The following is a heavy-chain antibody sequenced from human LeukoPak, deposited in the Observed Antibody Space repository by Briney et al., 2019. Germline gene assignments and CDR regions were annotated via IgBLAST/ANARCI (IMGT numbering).Heavy chain of an antibody. J-gene: IGHJ5*02. D-gene: IGHD4-17*01. CDR1: GFNFNGYA. CDR3: STAFYGAPLA. CDR2: ITAGGGTK. V-gene: IGHV3-23*01. Sequence: GGSLRLSCAASGFNFNGYAMSWVRQAPGKGLKWVATITAGGGTKFYADSVKGRFTISRDNSKNTLYLQMNSLEIEDTAVYYCSTAFYGAPLAWGQGTLVTVSS.